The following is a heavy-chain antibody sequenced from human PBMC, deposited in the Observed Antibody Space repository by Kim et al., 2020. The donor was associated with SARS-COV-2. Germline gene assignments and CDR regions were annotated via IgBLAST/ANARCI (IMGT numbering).Heavy chain of an antibody. CDR1: GYTFTSHA. Sequence: ASVKVSCKASGYTFTSHAMHWVRQAPGQRLEWMGFINVGNGNTKYSEKFQGRVTITRDTSASTAYMELSSLRSEDTALYYCARATGSGSYLVDFWGQGILVTVSS. J-gene: IGHJ4*02. CDR3: ARATGSGSYLVDF. D-gene: IGHD3-10*01. CDR2: INVGNGNT. V-gene: IGHV1-3*01.